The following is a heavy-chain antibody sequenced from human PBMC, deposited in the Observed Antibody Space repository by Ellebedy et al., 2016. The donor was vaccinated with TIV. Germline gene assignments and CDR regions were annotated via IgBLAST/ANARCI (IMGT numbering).Heavy chain of an antibody. J-gene: IGHJ6*02. D-gene: IGHD2-21*01. CDR2: IIPIFGTA. Sequence: ASVKVSXXASGGTFSSYAISWVRQAPRQGLEGMGGIIPIFGTANYAQKFQGRVTITADESTSTAYMELSSLRSEDTAVYYWASTWSGLWGYYYGMDVWGQGTTVTVSS. V-gene: IGHV1-69*13. CDR1: GGTFSSYA. CDR3: ASTWSGLWGYYYGMDV.